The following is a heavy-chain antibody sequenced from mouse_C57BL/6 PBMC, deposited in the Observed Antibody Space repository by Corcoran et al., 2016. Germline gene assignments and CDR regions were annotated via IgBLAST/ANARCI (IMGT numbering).Heavy chain of an antibody. CDR1: GYSITSGYY. CDR3: ARDRDYYGSSYVEMDY. D-gene: IGHD1-1*01. Sequence: DVQLQESGPGLVKPSQSLSLTCSVTGYSITSGYYWNWIRQFPGNKLEWMGYISYDGSNNYNPSLKNRISITRDTSKNQFFLKLNSVTTEDTATYYCARDRDYYGSSYVEMDYWGQGTSVTVSS. V-gene: IGHV3-6*01. J-gene: IGHJ4*01. CDR2: ISYDGSN.